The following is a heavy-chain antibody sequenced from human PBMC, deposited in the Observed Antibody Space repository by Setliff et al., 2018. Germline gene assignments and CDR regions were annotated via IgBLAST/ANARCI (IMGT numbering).Heavy chain of an antibody. J-gene: IGHJ6*03. V-gene: IGHV4-34*01. D-gene: IGHD3-10*01. CDR1: GGSFSGYY. CDR3: ARHVGSRGRGYNYYYYYMDV. CDR2: INHRGTT. Sequence: PSETLSLTCAVYGGSFSGYYWNWIRQAPGKGLEWIGEINHRGTTSYTPSLKGRVTISVDTSKNLFSLKLSSVTAADTAVYYCARHVGSRGRGYNYYYYYMDVWGKGTTVTVSS.